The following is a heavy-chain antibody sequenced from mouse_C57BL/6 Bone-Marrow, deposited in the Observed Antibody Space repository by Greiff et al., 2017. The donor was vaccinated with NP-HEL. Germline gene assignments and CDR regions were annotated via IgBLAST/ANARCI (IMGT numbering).Heavy chain of an antibody. Sequence: VQLQQSGAELVKPGASVKLSCTASGFNIKDYYMHWVKQRTEQGLEWIGRIDPEDGETKYAAKFQGKATITADTSSNTAYLQLSSLTSEDTAIYYCARYPYYYGSSYLAWFAYGGQGTRVTVSA. J-gene: IGHJ3*01. CDR3: ARYPYYYGSSYLAWFAY. CDR2: IDPEDGET. V-gene: IGHV14-2*01. D-gene: IGHD1-1*01. CDR1: GFNIKDYY.